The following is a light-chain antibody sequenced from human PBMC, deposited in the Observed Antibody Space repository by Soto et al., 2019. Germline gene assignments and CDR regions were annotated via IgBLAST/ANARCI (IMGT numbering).Light chain of an antibody. CDR2: EAS. V-gene: IGKV1-33*01. CDR3: QHYDNLPRYT. Sequence: DIQMTQSPSTLSASVGDRVTITCRASQSIDNWLAWYQQKPGKAPKLLIYEASKLQTGVPSRFSGGGSGTHFTFTISNLQPEDIATYYCQHYDNLPRYTFGLGTKLEIK. CDR1: QSIDNW. J-gene: IGKJ2*01.